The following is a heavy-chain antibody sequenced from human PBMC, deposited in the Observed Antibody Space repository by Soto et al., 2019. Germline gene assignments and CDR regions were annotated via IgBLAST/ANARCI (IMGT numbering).Heavy chain of an antibody. D-gene: IGHD6-19*01. CDR1: GFTFSSYA. Sequence: PGGSLRLSCAASGFTFSSYAMHWVRQAPGKGLEWVAVISYDGSNKYYADSVKGRFTISRDNSKNTLYLQMNSLRAEDTAVYYCASIGAVAGSHWGQGTLVTVSS. CDR2: ISYDGSNK. V-gene: IGHV3-30-3*01. CDR3: ASIGAVAGSH. J-gene: IGHJ4*02.